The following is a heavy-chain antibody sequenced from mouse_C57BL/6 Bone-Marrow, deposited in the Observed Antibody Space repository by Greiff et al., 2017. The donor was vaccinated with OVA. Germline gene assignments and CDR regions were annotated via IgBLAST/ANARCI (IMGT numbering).Heavy chain of an antibody. J-gene: IGHJ2*01. CDR3: ARSGSTYYFDY. CDR1: GYTFTSYG. CDR2: IYPRSGNT. V-gene: IGHV1-81*01. D-gene: IGHD5-1*01. Sequence: QVQLKQSGAELARPGASVKLSCKASGYTFTSYGISWVKQRTGQGLEWIGEIYPRSGNTYYNEKFKGKATLTADKSSSTAYMELRSLTSEDSAVYFCARSGSTYYFDYWGQGTTLTVSS.